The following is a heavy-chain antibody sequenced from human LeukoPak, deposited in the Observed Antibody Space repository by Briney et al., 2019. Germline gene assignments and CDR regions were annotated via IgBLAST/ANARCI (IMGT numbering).Heavy chain of an antibody. Sequence: GRSLRLSCAASGFTFSSYGMHWVRQAPGKGLEWVAVISYDGSNKYYADSVKGRFTISRDNSKNTLYLQMNSLRAEDTAVYYCVGAAADTTPRPWGQGTLVTVSS. V-gene: IGHV3-30*03. CDR1: GFTFSSYG. J-gene: IGHJ4*02. D-gene: IGHD6-13*01. CDR3: VGAAADTTPRP. CDR2: ISYDGSNK.